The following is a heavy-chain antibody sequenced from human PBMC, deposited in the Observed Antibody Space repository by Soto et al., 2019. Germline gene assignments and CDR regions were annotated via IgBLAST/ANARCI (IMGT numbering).Heavy chain of an antibody. V-gene: IGHV4-34*01. CDR1: GGSFSGYY. J-gene: IGHJ5*02. Sequence: QVQLQQWGAGLLKPSETLSLTCAVYGGSFSGYYWSWIRQPPGKGLEWIGEINHSGSTNYNPSLKSRLTISVDTSKNQFSLKLSSVTAADTAVYYCATIWYSSSWYPSSWFDTWGQGTLVTVSS. D-gene: IGHD6-13*01. CDR3: ATIWYSSSWYPSSWFDT. CDR2: INHSGST.